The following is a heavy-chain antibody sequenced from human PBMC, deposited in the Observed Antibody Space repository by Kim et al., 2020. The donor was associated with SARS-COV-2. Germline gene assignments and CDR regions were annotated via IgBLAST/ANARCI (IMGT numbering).Heavy chain of an antibody. Sequence: GNGNTRYSQKFQGRVTLTRDTSASPAFMELSSLRSEDTAVYYCAREQGGFDYWGQGTLVTVSS. CDR3: AREQGGFDY. V-gene: IGHV1-3*01. J-gene: IGHJ4*02. CDR2: GNGNT.